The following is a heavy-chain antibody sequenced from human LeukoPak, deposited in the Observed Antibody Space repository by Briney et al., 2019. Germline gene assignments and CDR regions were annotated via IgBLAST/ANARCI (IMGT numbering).Heavy chain of an antibody. CDR2: IWYDGSNK. Sequence: PGGSLRLSCGASGFAFSSYGMHWVRQAPGKGLEWVAIIWYDGSNKYYADSVKGRFTISRDNSKNTLFLQMNSLRAEDTAVYYCARSTAPHFDYWGQGTLVTVSS. D-gene: IGHD2-2*01. CDR1: GFAFSSYG. J-gene: IGHJ4*02. V-gene: IGHV3-33*01. CDR3: ARSTAPHFDY.